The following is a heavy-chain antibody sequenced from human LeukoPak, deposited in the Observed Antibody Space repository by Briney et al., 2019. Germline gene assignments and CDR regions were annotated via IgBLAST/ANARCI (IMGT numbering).Heavy chain of an antibody. CDR1: GGSFSGYY. J-gene: IGHJ4*02. V-gene: IGHV4-34*01. CDR3: ARGAPFVLRFLEWFVDYFDY. CDR2: IKHSGST. Sequence: SETLSLTCAVYGGSFSGYYWSWIRQPPGKGLEWIGEIKHSGSTNYNPSLKSRVTISVDTSKNQFSLKLSSVTAADTAVYYCARGAPFVLRFLEWFVDYFDYWGQGTLVTVSS. D-gene: IGHD3-3*01.